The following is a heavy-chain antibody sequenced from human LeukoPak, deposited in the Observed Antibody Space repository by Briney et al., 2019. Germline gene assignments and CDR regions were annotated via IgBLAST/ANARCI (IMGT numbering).Heavy chain of an antibody. D-gene: IGHD3-22*01. V-gene: IGHV4-39*01. J-gene: IGHJ4*02. CDR2: INYRGNT. CDR3: ARRDSYSSDYFDY. Sequence: SETLSLTCTVSGGSISSSSYYWGWIRQPPGKGLDWIGIINYRGNTYYNPSLKSRVTISVDTSKNQFSLKLSSVTAADTAVYYCARRDSYSSDYFDYWGQGTLVTVSS. CDR1: GGSISSSSYY.